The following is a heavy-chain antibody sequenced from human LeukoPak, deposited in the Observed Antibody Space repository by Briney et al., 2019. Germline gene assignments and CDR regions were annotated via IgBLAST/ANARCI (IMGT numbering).Heavy chain of an antibody. Sequence: GGSLRLSCAASGFTFSSYAMSWLRQAPGKGLEWVSAISGSGGSTYYADSVKGRFTFSRDNSKNTLYLQMSGLRAEDTAVYYWAKRRYSSNPMAFDIWGQGTMVTVPS. D-gene: IGHD6-13*01. J-gene: IGHJ3*02. CDR2: ISGSGGST. V-gene: IGHV3-23*01. CDR1: GFTFSSYA. CDR3: AKRRYSSNPMAFDI.